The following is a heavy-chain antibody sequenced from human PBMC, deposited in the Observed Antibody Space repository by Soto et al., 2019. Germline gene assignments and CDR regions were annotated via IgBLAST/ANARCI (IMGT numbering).Heavy chain of an antibody. Sequence: QVQLVQSGAEVKKPGASVKVSCKASGYTFTSYYMHWVRQAPGQGLEWMGIINPSGGSTSYAQKFQGRVPLTRDTSTSTVYTELSSLRSEDTAVYYWARSQIQPERLDDGLGNWFDPWGQGTLVTVSS. D-gene: IGHD1-26*01. CDR1: GYTFTSYY. CDR2: INPSGGST. CDR3: ARSQIQPERLDDGLGNWFDP. V-gene: IGHV1-46*01. J-gene: IGHJ5*02.